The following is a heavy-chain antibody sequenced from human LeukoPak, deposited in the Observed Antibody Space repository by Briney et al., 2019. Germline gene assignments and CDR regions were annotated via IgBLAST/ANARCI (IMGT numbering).Heavy chain of an antibody. J-gene: IGHJ3*02. CDR1: GGSISSSSYY. V-gene: IGHV4-39*07. CDR3: ARDLPYYYDSSGYDAFDI. D-gene: IGHD3-22*01. Sequence: PSETLSLTCTVSGGSISSSSYYWGWIRQPPGKGLEWIGSIYYSGSTYYNPSLKSRVTISVDTSKNQFSLKLSSVTAADTAVYYCARDLPYYYDSSGYDAFDIWGQGTMVTVSS. CDR2: IYYSGST.